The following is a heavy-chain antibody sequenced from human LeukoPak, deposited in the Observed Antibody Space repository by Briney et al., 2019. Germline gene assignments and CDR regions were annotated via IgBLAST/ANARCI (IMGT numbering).Heavy chain of an antibody. J-gene: IGHJ4*02. V-gene: IGHV1-24*01. CDR2: FDPEDGET. CDR1: GYTLTELS. CDR3: ATAYYYGSSGYYPLGY. D-gene: IGHD3-22*01. Sequence: ASVKVSCKVSGYTLTELSMHWVRQAPGKGLEWMGGFDPEDGETIYAQKFQGRVTMTEDTSTDTAYMELSSLRSEDTAVYYCATAYYYGSSGYYPLGYWGQGTLVTVSS.